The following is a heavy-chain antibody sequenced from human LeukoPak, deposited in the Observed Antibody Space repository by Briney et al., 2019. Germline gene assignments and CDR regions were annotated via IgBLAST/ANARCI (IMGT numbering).Heavy chain of an antibody. CDR3: ARDLLWFGADNWFDP. CDR1: GYTFTSYA. D-gene: IGHD3-10*01. J-gene: IGHJ5*02. Sequence: ASVKVSCKASGYTFTSYAMHWVRQAPGQRREWMGWINAGNGNTKYSQKFQGRVTITRDTSASTAYMELSSLRSEDTAVYYCARDLLWFGADNWFDPWGQGTLVTVSS. V-gene: IGHV1-3*01. CDR2: INAGNGNT.